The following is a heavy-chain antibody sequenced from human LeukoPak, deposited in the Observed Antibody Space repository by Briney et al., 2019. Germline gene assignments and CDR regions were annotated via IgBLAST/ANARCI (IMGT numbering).Heavy chain of an antibody. CDR3: AKAYYGYSGYDPSYYFDY. CDR1: GFTFDDYA. J-gene: IGHJ4*02. D-gene: IGHD5-12*01. V-gene: IGHV3-9*01. Sequence: GGSLRLSCAASGFTFDDYAMHWVRQAPGKGLEWVSGISWNSGSIGYADSVKGRFTISRDYAKNSLYLQMNSLRAEDTALYYCAKAYYGYSGYDPSYYFDYWGQGTLVTVPS. CDR2: ISWNSGSI.